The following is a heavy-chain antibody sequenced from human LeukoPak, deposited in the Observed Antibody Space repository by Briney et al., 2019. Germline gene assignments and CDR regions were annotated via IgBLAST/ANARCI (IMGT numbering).Heavy chain of an antibody. CDR1: GGSIRSNNW. CDR2: ILHSGNT. D-gene: IGHD3-22*01. J-gene: IGHJ4*02. Sequence: SGTLSLTCAVSGGSIRSNNWWSWIRQPPGKGLEWIGEILHSGNTNYNPSLKSRVTMSVDKSKNQFSLNLKSVTAADTAVYYCATYYDSSGYRFDYWGQGTLVTVSS. CDR3: ATYYDSSGYRFDY. V-gene: IGHV4-4*02.